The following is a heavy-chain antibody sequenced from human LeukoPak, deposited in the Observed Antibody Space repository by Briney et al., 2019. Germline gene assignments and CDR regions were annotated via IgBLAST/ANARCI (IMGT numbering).Heavy chain of an antibody. CDR1: GGTFSSYA. Sequence: SVKVSCKASGGTFSSYAISWVRQAPGQGLEWMGGIIPIFGTANYAQKFQGRVTITADKSTSTAYMELSSPRSEDTAVYYCARDPRYDSSGFDAFDIWGQGTMVTVSS. J-gene: IGHJ3*02. CDR2: IIPIFGTA. D-gene: IGHD3-22*01. V-gene: IGHV1-69*06. CDR3: ARDPRYDSSGFDAFDI.